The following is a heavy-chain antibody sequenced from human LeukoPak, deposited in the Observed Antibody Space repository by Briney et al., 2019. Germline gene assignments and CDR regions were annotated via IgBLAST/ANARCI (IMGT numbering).Heavy chain of an antibody. J-gene: IGHJ3*02. CDR1: GFTFSTYG. D-gene: IGHD3-3*01. Sequence: SGGSLRLSCAASGFTFSTYGMSWVRQAPGKGLEWVSGISGSGGSRFYTDSVKGRFTISRDNSKNTLYLQMNSLRAEDTAVYYCARALYDFWSGYYEGFWNDAFDIWGQGTMVTVSS. CDR2: ISGSGGSR. V-gene: IGHV3-23*01. CDR3: ARALYDFWSGYYEGFWNDAFDI.